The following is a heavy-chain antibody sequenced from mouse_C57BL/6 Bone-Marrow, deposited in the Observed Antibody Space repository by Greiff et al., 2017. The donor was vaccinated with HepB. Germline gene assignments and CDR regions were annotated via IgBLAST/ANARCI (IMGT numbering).Heavy chain of an antibody. Sequence: QVQLQQSGAELVKPGASVKMSCKASGYTFTSYWITWVKQRPGQGLEWIGDIYPGSGSTNYNEKFKSKATLTVDTSSSTAYMQLSSLTSEDSAVYYCASGGLLRRDAMDYWGQGTSVTVSS. D-gene: IGHD2-3*01. V-gene: IGHV1-55*01. J-gene: IGHJ4*01. CDR2: IYPGSGST. CDR1: GYTFTSYW. CDR3: ASGGLLRRDAMDY.